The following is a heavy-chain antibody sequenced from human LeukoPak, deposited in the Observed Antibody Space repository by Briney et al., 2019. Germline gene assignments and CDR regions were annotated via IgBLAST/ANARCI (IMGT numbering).Heavy chain of an antibody. J-gene: IGHJ3*02. CDR1: GGSFSGYY. CDR3: ARGSHGYYDSRDGFDM. D-gene: IGHD3-22*01. V-gene: IGHV4-34*01. Sequence: SGTLSLTCAVYGGSFSGYYWSWIRQPPGKGLEWIGEINHSGSTNYDSSLKSRVTISVDTSKNQFSLKLTSVTAADTAVYYCARGSHGYYDSRDGFDMWGRGTMVTVSS. CDR2: INHSGST.